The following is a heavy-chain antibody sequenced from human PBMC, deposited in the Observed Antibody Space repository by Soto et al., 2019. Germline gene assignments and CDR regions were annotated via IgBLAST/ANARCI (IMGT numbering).Heavy chain of an antibody. Sequence: GSLRLSCAASGFTFFSYGMHWVRQAPGKGLEWVAVISYDGSNRYYGDSVKGRFTISRDNSKNTLYLQMNSLRADDTAVYYCAKDRAGDIYVAARSGLDYWGQGTLVTVSS. CDR2: ISYDGSNR. CDR3: AKDRAGDIYVAARSGLDY. J-gene: IGHJ4*02. D-gene: IGHD3-3*01. CDR1: GFTFFSYG. V-gene: IGHV3-30*18.